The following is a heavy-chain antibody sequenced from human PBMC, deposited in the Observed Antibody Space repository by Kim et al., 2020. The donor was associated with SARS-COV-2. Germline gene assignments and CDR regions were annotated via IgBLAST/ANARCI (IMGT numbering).Heavy chain of an antibody. Sequence: GWSLRLSCSASGFTFSSYAMPWVRQAPGRGLEYVSAIGGNGGCTYYADSVKGRFTISRDNSKNTLYLQMSILRAEDTAVYYCVKEVVLYGSWIDSPDYWGQGTLVTVSS. D-gene: IGHD3-10*01. J-gene: IGHJ4*02. CDR3: VKEVVLYGSWIDSPDY. V-gene: IGHV3-64D*06. CDR1: GFTFSSYA. CDR2: IGGNGGCT.